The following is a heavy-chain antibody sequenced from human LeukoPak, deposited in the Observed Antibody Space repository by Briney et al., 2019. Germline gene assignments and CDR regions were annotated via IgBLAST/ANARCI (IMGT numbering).Heavy chain of an antibody. CDR3: AKDPEERMVFDI. Sequence: ASVKVSCKASGYTFTGYYMHWVRQAPGQGLEWMGWINPNSGGTNYAQKFQGRVTMTRDTSISTAYMELSRLRSDDTAVYYCAKDPEERMVFDIWGQGTMVTVSS. V-gene: IGHV1-2*02. CDR1: GYTFTGYY. CDR2: INPNSGGT. J-gene: IGHJ3*02. D-gene: IGHD1-1*01.